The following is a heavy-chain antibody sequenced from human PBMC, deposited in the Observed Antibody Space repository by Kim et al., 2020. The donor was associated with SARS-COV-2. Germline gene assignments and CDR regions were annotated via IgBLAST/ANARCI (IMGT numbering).Heavy chain of an antibody. J-gene: IGHJ6*03. CDR1: GFTFRSYW. V-gene: IGHV3-7*01. Sequence: GGSLRLSCAASGFTFRSYWMSWVRRAPGKGLEWVANIKQDGSEQYYVDSVKGRFTISRDNAKNSLYLQMNSLRPEDTAVYYCARGLSYSSTFYYMDVWGKGTTVTVSS. D-gene: IGHD6-13*01. CDR3: ARGLSYSSTFYYMDV. CDR2: IKQDGSEQ.